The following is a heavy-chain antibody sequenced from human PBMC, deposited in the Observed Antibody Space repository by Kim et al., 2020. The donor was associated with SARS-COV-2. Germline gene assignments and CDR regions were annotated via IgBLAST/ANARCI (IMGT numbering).Heavy chain of an antibody. V-gene: IGHV1-18*01. Sequence: NTNYAQKLQGRVTMTTDTSTSTAYMELRSLRSDDTAVYYCARGGNDWFDPWGQGTLVTVSS. J-gene: IGHJ5*02. D-gene: IGHD6-25*01. CDR2: NT. CDR3: ARGGNDWFDP.